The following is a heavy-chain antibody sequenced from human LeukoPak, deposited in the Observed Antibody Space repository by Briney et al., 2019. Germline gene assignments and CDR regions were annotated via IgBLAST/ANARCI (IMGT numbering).Heavy chain of an antibody. CDR3: AKDKEHWLVPGDAFDI. V-gene: IGHV3-9*01. D-gene: IGHD6-19*01. CDR1: GFTFDDYA. CDR2: ISWNSGSI. Sequence: SLRLSCAASGFTFDDYAMHWVRQAPGKGLEWVSGISWNSGSIGYADSVKGRFTISRDNAKNSLYLQMNSLRAEDTALYYCAKDKEHWLVPGDAFDIWGQGTMVTVSS. J-gene: IGHJ3*02.